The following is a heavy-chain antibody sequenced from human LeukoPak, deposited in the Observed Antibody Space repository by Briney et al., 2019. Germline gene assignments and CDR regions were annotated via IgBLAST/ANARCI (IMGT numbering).Heavy chain of an antibody. D-gene: IGHD3-10*02. CDR1: GFTFSSYE. CDR3: AELGITMIGGV. CDR2: ISSSGSTI. V-gene: IGHV3-48*03. Sequence: GGSLRLSCAASGFTFSSYEMNWVRQAPGKGLGWVSYISSSGSTIYYADSVKGRFTISRDNAKNSLYLQMNSLRAADTAVYYCAELGITMIGGVWGKGTTVTISS. J-gene: IGHJ6*04.